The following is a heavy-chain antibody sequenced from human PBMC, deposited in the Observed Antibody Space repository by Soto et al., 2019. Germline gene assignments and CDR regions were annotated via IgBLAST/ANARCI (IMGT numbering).Heavy chain of an antibody. CDR3: ARFKYYYEMSTAHFDY. Sequence: ASVKVSCKASGYTFTSCGISWVRQAPGQGLEWMGWISAYNGNTNYAQKLQGRVTMTTDTSTSTAYMELRSLRSDDTAVYYCARFKYYYEMSTAHFDYWGQGTLVTVS. CDR1: GYTFTSCG. CDR2: ISAYNGNT. J-gene: IGHJ4*02. D-gene: IGHD3-22*01. V-gene: IGHV1-18*01.